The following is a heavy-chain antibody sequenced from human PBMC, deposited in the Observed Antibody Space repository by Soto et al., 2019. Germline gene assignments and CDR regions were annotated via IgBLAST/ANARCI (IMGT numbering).Heavy chain of an antibody. V-gene: IGHV5-51*01. CDR2: IYPGDSDT. D-gene: IGHD5-12*01. CDR1: GYSFATYW. CDR3: ARQGALYSSDY. Sequence: GESLKISCKGSGYSFATYWIGWVRQMPGKGLEWMGVIYPGDSDTRYHPTFQGQVTISADRTTSTAYLQWSSLTASDTAMYFCARQGALYSSDYWGQGTLVTVSS. J-gene: IGHJ4*02.